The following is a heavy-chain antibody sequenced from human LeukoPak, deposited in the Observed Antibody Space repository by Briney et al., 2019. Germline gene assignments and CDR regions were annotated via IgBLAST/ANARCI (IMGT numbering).Heavy chain of an antibody. CDR1: GYTFTSFY. Sequence: ASVKVSCKASGYTFTSFYMHWVRQAPGQGLEWMGIINPRGGSASSAQKFQGRVTLTRDTSTSTVNMELSSLSSQDTAVYYCARDYHGSGSLTTFDYWGQGTLVIVSS. D-gene: IGHD3-10*01. J-gene: IGHJ4*02. CDR2: INPRGGSA. CDR3: ARDYHGSGSLTTFDY. V-gene: IGHV1-46*01.